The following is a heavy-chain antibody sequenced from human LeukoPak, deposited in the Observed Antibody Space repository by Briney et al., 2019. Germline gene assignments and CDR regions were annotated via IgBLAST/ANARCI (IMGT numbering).Heavy chain of an antibody. CDR3: AKGYGSGSYYFDY. CDR1: GFTFSSYA. Sequence: GGSLRLSCAASGFTFSSYAMSWVRQAPGKGLEWVSAISGSGGSTYYADSVKGRFTISRDNSENTLYLQMNSLRAEDTAVYYCAKGYGSGSYYFDYWGQGSLVTVSS. D-gene: IGHD3-10*01. J-gene: IGHJ4*02. V-gene: IGHV3-23*01. CDR2: ISGSGGST.